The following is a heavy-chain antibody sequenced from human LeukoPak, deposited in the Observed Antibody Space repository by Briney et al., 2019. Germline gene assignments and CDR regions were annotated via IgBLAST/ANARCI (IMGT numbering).Heavy chain of an antibody. D-gene: IGHD3-10*01. J-gene: IGHJ4*02. CDR1: GFTFSSYA. CDR3: AKGRGDYDSGSYFFGLFDY. CDR2: ISGSGGST. Sequence: GGSLRLSCAASGFTFSSYAMSWVRQAPGKGVEWVSAISGSGGSTYYADSVKGRFTIPRDNSKNTLYLQMNSLRAEDTAVYYCAKGRGDYDSGSYFFGLFDYWGQGTLVTVSS. V-gene: IGHV3-23*01.